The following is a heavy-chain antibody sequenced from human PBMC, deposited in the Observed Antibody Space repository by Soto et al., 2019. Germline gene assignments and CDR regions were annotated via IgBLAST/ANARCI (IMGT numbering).Heavy chain of an antibody. CDR3: ARDREQQLWSHYYYYYGMDV. D-gene: IGHD5-18*01. CDR2: IIPIFGTA. J-gene: IGHJ6*02. V-gene: IGHV1-69*01. CDR1: GGTFSSYG. Sequence: VSCKASGGTFSSYGISWLRLAPGQGLEWMGGIIPIFGTANYAQKFQGRVTMTADESTSTAYMELSSLRSEDTAVYYCARDREQQLWSHYYYYYGMDVWGQGTTVTVSS.